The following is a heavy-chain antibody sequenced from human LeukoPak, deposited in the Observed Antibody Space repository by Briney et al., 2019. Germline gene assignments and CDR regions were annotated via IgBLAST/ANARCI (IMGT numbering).Heavy chain of an antibody. CDR1: GGSTGSDY. Sequence: SETLSLTCSVSGGSTGSDYWSWIRQPPGKGLEWIAYVYYSGVTGYNPSLKSRVTISVDTSKNQFSLKLNSVTAADTAVYYCARDGKRGYSYGYFDSWGQGTLVTVSS. CDR2: VYYSGVT. V-gene: IGHV4-59*01. J-gene: IGHJ4*02. CDR3: ARDGKRGYSYGYFDS. D-gene: IGHD5-18*01.